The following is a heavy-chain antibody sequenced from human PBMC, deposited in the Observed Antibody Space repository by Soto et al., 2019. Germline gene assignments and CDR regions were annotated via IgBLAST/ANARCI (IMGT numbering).Heavy chain of an antibody. J-gene: IGHJ6*03. V-gene: IGHV2-5*02. CDR3: AHSLAAQYCTNGVCYTGYYYYMDV. Sequence: SGPTLVNPTQTLTLTCTFSGFSLSTSGVGVGWIRQPPGKALEWLALIYWDDDKRYSPSLKSRLTITKNTSKNQVVLTMTNMDPVDTATYYCAHSLAAQYCTNGVCYTGYYYYMDVWGKGTTVTVSS. CDR1: GFSLSTSGVG. CDR2: IYWDDDK. D-gene: IGHD2-8*01.